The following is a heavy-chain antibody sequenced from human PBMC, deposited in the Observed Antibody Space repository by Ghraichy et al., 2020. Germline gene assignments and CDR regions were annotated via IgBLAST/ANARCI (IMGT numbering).Heavy chain of an antibody. CDR3: ARELERHDALDM. CDR2: ITGSSARR. Sequence: GGSLRLSCAASGFTFSNYAMSWVRQAPGKGLEWVSDITGSSARRYYADSVKGRFTISRDNSKNTLYLQMDSLRAEDTALYYCARELERHDALDMWGQGTMVTVSS. J-gene: IGHJ3*02. CDR1: GFTFSNYA. V-gene: IGHV3-23*01. D-gene: IGHD3-3*01.